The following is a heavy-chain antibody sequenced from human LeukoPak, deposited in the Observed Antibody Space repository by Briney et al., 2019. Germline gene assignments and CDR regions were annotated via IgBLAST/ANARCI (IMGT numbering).Heavy chain of an antibody. J-gene: IGHJ4*02. CDR2: ISSSGSAI. CDR1: GFTFSSYE. D-gene: IGHD2-2*01. CDR3: AREGYCSSTSCSLDY. Sequence: GGSLRLSCAASGFTFSSYEMNWVRQAPGKGRGWVSYISSSGSAIYYADSVKGRFTISRDNAKNSLYLQMNSLRAEDTAVYYCAREGYCSSTSCSLDYWGQGTLVTVSS. V-gene: IGHV3-48*03.